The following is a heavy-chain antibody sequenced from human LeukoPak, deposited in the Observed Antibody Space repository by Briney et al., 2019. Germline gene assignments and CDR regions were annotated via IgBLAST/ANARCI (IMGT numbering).Heavy chain of an antibody. J-gene: IGHJ5*02. Sequence: ASVKVSCKVSGYTLTELSMHWVRQAPGKGLEWMGGFGPEDGETIYAQKFQGRVTMTEDTSTDTAYMELSSLRSEDTAVYYCATSRDDSSGYYLGYNWFDPWGQGTLVTVSS. CDR3: ATSRDDSSGYYLGYNWFDP. CDR2: FGPEDGET. CDR1: GYTLTELS. D-gene: IGHD3-22*01. V-gene: IGHV1-24*01.